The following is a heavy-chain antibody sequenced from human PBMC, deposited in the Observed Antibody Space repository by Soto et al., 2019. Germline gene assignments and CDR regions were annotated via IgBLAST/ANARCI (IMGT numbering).Heavy chain of an antibody. Sequence: GGSLRLSCVGSGFTFSNYGMHWAPQPPGKGLEWVALISDDGDKRYYADSVRGRLIISRDNSKDTLYLQMNSLGPDDTAVYFCAKARVRIVGANSFDYWGQGTPVTVSS. V-gene: IGHV3-30*18. CDR1: GFTFSNYG. CDR2: ISDDGDKR. D-gene: IGHD1-26*01. J-gene: IGHJ4*02. CDR3: AKARVRIVGANSFDY.